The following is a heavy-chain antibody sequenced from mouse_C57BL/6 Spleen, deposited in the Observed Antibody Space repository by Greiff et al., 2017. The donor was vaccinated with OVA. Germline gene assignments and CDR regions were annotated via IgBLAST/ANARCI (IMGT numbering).Heavy chain of an antibody. Sequence: QVQLQQSGAELVRPGTSVKVSCKASGYDFTNYLIEWVKQRPGQGLEWIGVINPGSGGTNYNEKFKGKATLTADKSSSTAYMQLSSLTSEDSAVYFCARLNYDYDGYFDYWGQGTTLTVSS. J-gene: IGHJ2*01. V-gene: IGHV1-54*01. CDR1: GYDFTNYL. CDR3: ARLNYDYDGYFDY. D-gene: IGHD2-4*01. CDR2: INPGSGGT.